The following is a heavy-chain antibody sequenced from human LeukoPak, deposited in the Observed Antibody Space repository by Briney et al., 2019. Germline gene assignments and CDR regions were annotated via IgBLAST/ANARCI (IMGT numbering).Heavy chain of an antibody. J-gene: IGHJ4*02. V-gene: IGHV3-30*18. CDR3: AKEDSPKVSLNFDY. D-gene: IGHD5/OR15-5a*01. CDR2: ISYDGKNK. Sequence: PGGSLRLSCAASGFTFSSYGMHWVRQAPGKGLEWVAVISYDGKNKYYADSVKGRFTISRDNSKNTLYLQMNSLRAEDTAVYYCAKEDSPKVSLNFDYWGQGTLVTVSS. CDR1: GFTFSSYG.